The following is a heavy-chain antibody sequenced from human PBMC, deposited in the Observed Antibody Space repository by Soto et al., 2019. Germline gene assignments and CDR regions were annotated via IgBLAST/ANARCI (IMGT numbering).Heavy chain of an antibody. Sequence: EVQLLESGGRLVQPGQSLRLSCPASPVGFSGLGMSWVRQAPGKGLEWVSTIDNSGTRTHYADSVKGRFTISRDTSKYTLDLQMDYLRAEDTALYHCVSWLSAHFDYWGRGTLVTVSS. CDR2: IDNSGTRT. CDR3: VSWLSAHFDY. CDR1: PVGFSGLG. J-gene: IGHJ4*02. V-gene: IGHV3-23*05. D-gene: IGHD6-19*01.